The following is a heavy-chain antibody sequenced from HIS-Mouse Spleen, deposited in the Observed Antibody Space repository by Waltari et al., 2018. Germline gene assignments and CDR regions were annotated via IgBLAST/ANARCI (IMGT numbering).Heavy chain of an antibody. CDR2: IYYSGST. V-gene: IGHV4-39*07. CDR1: GGSISRSSYY. J-gene: IGHJ2*01. Sequence: QLQLQESGPGLVKPSETLSLTCTVPGGSISRSSYYWGWILQPPGKGLEWIGSIYYSGSTYYNPSLKSRVTISVDTSKNQFSLKLSSVTAADTAVYYCAREIPYSSSWYDWYFDLWGRGTLVTVSS. D-gene: IGHD6-13*01. CDR3: AREIPYSSSWYDWYFDL.